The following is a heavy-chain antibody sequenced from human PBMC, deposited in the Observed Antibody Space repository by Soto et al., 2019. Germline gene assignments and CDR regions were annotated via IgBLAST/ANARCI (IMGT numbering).Heavy chain of an antibody. CDR3: ARDREPDGIWTFDS. V-gene: IGHV3-7*05. Sequence: PGGSLRLSCAASGFTFSSYWMSWVRQAPGKGLEWVANIKQDGSEKYYVDSVKGRFTISRDNSKNTLFLQMNSLGVDDTALYYCARDREPDGIWTFDSWGQGTLVTVSS. CDR2: IKQDGSEK. J-gene: IGHJ4*02. CDR1: GFTFSSYW. D-gene: IGHD3-9*01.